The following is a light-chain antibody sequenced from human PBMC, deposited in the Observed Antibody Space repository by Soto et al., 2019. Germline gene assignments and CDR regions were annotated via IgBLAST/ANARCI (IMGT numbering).Light chain of an antibody. CDR2: DAS. CDR3: QVYDRSHL. V-gene: IGKV3-20*01. J-gene: IGKJ4*01. CDR1: QSVGSNY. Sequence: EIVLTQSPDTLSLSPGERATLSCRASQSVGSNYLAWYQQKPGQAPRLLMYDASGRASGIPDRFSGSGSGTDFTLTISRLEPEDFAVYYCQVYDRSHLFGGGTEVDIK.